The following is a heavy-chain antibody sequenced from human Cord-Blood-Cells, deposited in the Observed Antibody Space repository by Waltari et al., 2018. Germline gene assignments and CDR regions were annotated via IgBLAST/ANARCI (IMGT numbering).Heavy chain of an antibody. Sequence: QVQLQESGPGLVKPSETLSLTCAVSGYSISSGYYWGWIRQPPGKGLEWIGSIYHSGSTYYNPSLKSRVTISVDTSKKQFSLKLSSVTAADTAVYYCARAHTGSYYVGGMDVWGQGTTVTVSS. CDR3: ARAHTGSYYVGGMDV. J-gene: IGHJ6*02. CDR2: IYHSGST. V-gene: IGHV4-38-2*01. CDR1: GYSISSGYY. D-gene: IGHD1-26*01.